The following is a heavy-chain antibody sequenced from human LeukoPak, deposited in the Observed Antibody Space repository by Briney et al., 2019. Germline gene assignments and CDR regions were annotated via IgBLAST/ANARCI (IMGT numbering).Heavy chain of an antibody. CDR2: IYYSGST. CDR1: GGSISSGGYY. CDR3: ASYGSGSYRFDP. J-gene: IGHJ5*02. Sequence: SETLSLTCTVSGGSISSGGYYWSWIRQHPGKGLEWIGYIYYSGSTYYNPSLKSRVTISVDTSKNQFSLKLNSVTAADTAVYCCASYGSGSYRFDPWGQGTLVTVSS. V-gene: IGHV4-31*03. D-gene: IGHD3-10*01.